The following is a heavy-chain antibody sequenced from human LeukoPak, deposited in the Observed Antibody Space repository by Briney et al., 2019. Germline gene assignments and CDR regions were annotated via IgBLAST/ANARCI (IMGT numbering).Heavy chain of an antibody. CDR1: GGSFSAYY. CDR3: ARDRQDSSGYYSDAFDI. CDR2: ISHSGSS. J-gene: IGHJ3*02. D-gene: IGHD3-22*01. Sequence: PSETLSLTCAVYGGSFSAYYWSWVRQPPGKGLEWIGEISHSGSSNSNPSLKSRVIMSVDMSKSQFSLKLTSVTAADTAVYYCARDRQDSSGYYSDAFDIWGQGTMVTVSS. V-gene: IGHV4-34*01.